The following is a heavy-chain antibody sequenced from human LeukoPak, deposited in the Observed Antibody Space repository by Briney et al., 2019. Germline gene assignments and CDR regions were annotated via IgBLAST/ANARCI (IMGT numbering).Heavy chain of an antibody. CDR2: IYYTGST. CDR1: SASFSSFY. Sequence: SETLSLTCTVSSASFSSFYWTWIRQPPGKGLEWIGGIYYTGSTNYNPSLRSRVTISVDTSKNQFSLTLSSVTAADTAVYYCARDRRYSYGSLDYWGQGTLVTVSS. V-gene: IGHV4-59*01. CDR3: ARDRRYSYGSLDY. J-gene: IGHJ4*02. D-gene: IGHD5-18*01.